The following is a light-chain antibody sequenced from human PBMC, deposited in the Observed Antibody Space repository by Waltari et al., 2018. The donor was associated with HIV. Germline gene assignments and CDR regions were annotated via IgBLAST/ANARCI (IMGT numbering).Light chain of an antibody. V-gene: IGLV3-25*03. Sequence: SYELTQPPSVSVSPGQTARITCSGDALPKKYAYWYQQNSGQAPVLVIDKDTERPAGIPERFSGSRSGTTATLTIIVVQAQDEADYHCQSADSNASLWVFGGGTKLTVL. CDR1: ALPKKY. CDR3: QSADSNASLWV. J-gene: IGLJ3*02. CDR2: KDT.